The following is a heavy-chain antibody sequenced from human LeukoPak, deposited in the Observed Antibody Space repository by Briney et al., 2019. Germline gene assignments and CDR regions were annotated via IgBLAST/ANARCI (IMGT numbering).Heavy chain of an antibody. D-gene: IGHD2-15*01. Sequence: SETLSPTCAVYGGSFSGYYWSWIRQPPGKGLEWIGEINHSGSTNYNPSLKSRVTISVDTSKNQFSLKPSSVTAADTAVYYCARGVRRRVVLAPKYYFDYWGQGTLVTVSS. J-gene: IGHJ4*02. CDR2: INHSGST. CDR1: GGSFSGYY. V-gene: IGHV4-34*01. CDR3: ARGVRRRVVLAPKYYFDY.